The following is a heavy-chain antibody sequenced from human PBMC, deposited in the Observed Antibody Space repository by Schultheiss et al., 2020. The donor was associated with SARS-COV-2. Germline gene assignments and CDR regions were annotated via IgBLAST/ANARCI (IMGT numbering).Heavy chain of an antibody. CDR1: GGSISSYY. V-gene: IGHV4-59*08. CDR2: IYYSGST. CDR3: AKLHIVATIKGVFDY. D-gene: IGHD5-12*01. J-gene: IGHJ4*02. Sequence: LSLTCTVSGGSISSYYWSWIRQPPGKGLEWIGYIYYSGSTNYNPSLKSRVTISVDTSKNQFSLKLSSVTAADTAVYYCAKLHIVATIKGVFDYWGQGTLVTVSS.